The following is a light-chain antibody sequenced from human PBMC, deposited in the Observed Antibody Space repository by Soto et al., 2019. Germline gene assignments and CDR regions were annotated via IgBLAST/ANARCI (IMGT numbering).Light chain of an antibody. Sequence: QSALTQPASVSGSPGQSITISCTGTSSDIGGYYYVSWYQQHPDKAPKLMIYEVSNRPSGVSNRFSGSKSGNTASLTISGLQAEDEADYYCSSHTSSSTWVFGGGTKLTVL. J-gene: IGLJ3*02. CDR3: SSHTSSSTWV. CDR1: SSDIGGYYY. V-gene: IGLV2-14*01. CDR2: EVS.